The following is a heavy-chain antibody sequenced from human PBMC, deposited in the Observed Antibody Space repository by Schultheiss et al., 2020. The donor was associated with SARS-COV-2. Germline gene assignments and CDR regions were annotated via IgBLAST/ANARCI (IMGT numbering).Heavy chain of an antibody. CDR3: AASRQMGATGFDY. J-gene: IGHJ4*02. CDR2: IYYSGST. CDR1: GGSISSYY. D-gene: IGHD1-26*01. V-gene: IGHV4-59*05. Sequence: SETLSLTCTVSGGSISSYYWSWIRQPPGKGLEWIGSIYYSGSTYYNPSLKSRVTISVDTSKNQFSLKLSSVTAADTAVYYCAASRQMGATGFDYWGQGTLVTVSS.